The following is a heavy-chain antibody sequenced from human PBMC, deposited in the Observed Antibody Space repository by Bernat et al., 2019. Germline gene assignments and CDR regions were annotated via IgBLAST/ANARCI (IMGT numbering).Heavy chain of an antibody. Sequence: EVQLVESGGGLVKPGGSLRLSCAASGFTFSNAWMSWVRQAPGKGLEWVGRIKSKTDGGTTDYAAPVKGRFTISRDDSKNTLYLQMTNLKTEDTAVYYCTTDQKVGAYSSGWGYGRGPYYHYYYMDVWGKVTAVTVSS. CDR1: GFTFSNAW. D-gene: IGHD6-19*01. J-gene: IGHJ6*03. CDR2: IKSKTDGGTT. CDR3: TTDQKVGAYSSGWGYGRGPYYHYYYMDV. V-gene: IGHV3-15*01.